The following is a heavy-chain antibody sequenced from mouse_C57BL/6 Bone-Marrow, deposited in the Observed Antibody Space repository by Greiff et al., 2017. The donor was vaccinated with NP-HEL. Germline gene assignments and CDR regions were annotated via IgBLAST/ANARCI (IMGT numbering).Heavy chain of an antibody. CDR2: INPSSGYT. Sequence: QVQLQQSGAELARPGASVKMSCKASGYTFTSYTMHWVKQRPGQGLEWIGYINPSSGYTKYNQKFKDKATLTADKSSSTAYMQLSSLTSEDSAVYYCARRGLRQAMDYWGQGTSVTVSS. CDR1: GYTFTSYT. J-gene: IGHJ4*01. V-gene: IGHV1-4*01. CDR3: ARRGLRQAMDY. D-gene: IGHD2-4*01.